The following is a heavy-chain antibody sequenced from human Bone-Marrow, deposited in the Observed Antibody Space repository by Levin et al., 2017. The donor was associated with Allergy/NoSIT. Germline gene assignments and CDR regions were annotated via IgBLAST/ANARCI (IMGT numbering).Heavy chain of an antibody. CDR3: ARDGMRDYHGMDV. D-gene: IGHD1-1*01. CDR1: GFTFSSYS. J-gene: IGHJ6*02. V-gene: IGHV3-21*06. Sequence: PGGSLRLSFEGSGFTFSSYSINWVRQAPGKGLEWVSFISSWSDSIYYAHSVKGRFTVSRDNSKNEVFLYMSNLRADDTAVYYCARDGMRDYHGMDVWGQGTTVTVSS. CDR2: ISSWSDSI.